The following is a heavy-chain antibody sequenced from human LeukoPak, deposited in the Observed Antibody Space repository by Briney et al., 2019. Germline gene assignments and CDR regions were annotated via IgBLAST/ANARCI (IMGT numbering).Heavy chain of an antibody. CDR3: ARDYYYGSGSYLRWFDP. D-gene: IGHD3-10*01. CDR1: GFTFDDYG. V-gene: IGHV3-20*04. Sequence: GGSLRLSCAASGFTFDDYGMSWVRQAPGKGLEWVSGIIWNGGSTGYADSVKGRFTISRDNAKNSLYLQMNSLRAEDTALYYCARDYYYGSGSYLRWFDPWGLGTLVTVSS. CDR2: IIWNGGST. J-gene: IGHJ5*02.